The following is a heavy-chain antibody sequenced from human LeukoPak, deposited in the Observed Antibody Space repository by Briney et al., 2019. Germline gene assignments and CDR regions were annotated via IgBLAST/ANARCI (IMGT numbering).Heavy chain of an antibody. CDR2: ISGSGGST. CDR1: GFTFSSYA. D-gene: IGHD4-23*01. V-gene: IGHV3-23*01. CDR3: ASDPPTVVTYNWFDP. J-gene: IGHJ5*02. Sequence: PGGSLRLSCAASGFTFSSYAMSWVRQAPGKGLEWVSAISGSGGSTYYADSVKGRFTISRDNSKNTLYLQMNGLRAEDTAVYYCASDPPTVVTYNWFDPWGQGTLVTVSS.